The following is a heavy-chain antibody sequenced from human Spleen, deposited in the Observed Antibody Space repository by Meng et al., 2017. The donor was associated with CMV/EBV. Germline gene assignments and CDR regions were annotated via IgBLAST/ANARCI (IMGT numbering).Heavy chain of an antibody. CDR3: AICDGSSWLEYLTH. D-gene: IGHD5-24*01. CDR1: GSAFSSYA. J-gene: IGHJ1*01. V-gene: IGHV3-33*01. Sequence: SGSAFSSYAMHWVRQAPGKGLGWVALIWYDGSNKYYADSVKGRFTISRDNSKNTLYLQMNSLRAEDTAVYYCAICDGSSWLEYLTHWGQGTLVTVSS. CDR2: IWYDGSNK.